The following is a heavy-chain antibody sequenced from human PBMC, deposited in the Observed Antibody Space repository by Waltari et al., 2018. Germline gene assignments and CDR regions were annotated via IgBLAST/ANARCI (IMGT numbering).Heavy chain of an antibody. CDR3: ARGYGFRELYTPNYVDY. CDR2: INHSGST. V-gene: IGHV4-34*01. Sequence: QVQLQQWGAGLLKPSETLSLTCAVYGGSFSGYYWSWIRQPPGKGLEWIGEINHSGSTNYNPSLKSRVTISVDTSKNQFSLKLSSVTAADTAVYYCARGYGFRELYTPNYVDYWGQGTLVTVSS. J-gene: IGHJ4*02. CDR1: GGSFSGYY. D-gene: IGHD3-10*01.